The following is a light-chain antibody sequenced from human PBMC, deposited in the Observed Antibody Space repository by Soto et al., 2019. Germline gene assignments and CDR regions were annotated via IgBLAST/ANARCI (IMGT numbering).Light chain of an antibody. V-gene: IGKV1-9*01. CDR1: QGFSSY. CDR2: GPS. Sequence: DIQLTQSPSFLSASVGDRVTITCRASQGFSSYLAWYQQKPGKAPNLLISGPSTFQSGVPSRFSGSGSGTEFTLTISSLQPEDSATYYCHQFNTYPYTFGQGTKLEIK. CDR3: HQFNTYPYT. J-gene: IGKJ2*01.